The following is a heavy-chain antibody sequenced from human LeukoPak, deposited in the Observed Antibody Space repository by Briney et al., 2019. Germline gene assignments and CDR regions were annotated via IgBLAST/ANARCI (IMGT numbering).Heavy chain of an antibody. CDR3: AKGLYSSGWPDFDY. Sequence: GGSLRLSCAASGFTFSSYAMSWVRQALGKGLEWVSAISGGGGSTYYADSVKGRFTTSRDNSKNTLYLQMNSLRAEDTAVYYCAKGLYSSGWPDFDYWGQGTLVTVSS. J-gene: IGHJ4*02. CDR1: GFTFSSYA. D-gene: IGHD6-19*01. V-gene: IGHV3-23*01. CDR2: ISGGGGST.